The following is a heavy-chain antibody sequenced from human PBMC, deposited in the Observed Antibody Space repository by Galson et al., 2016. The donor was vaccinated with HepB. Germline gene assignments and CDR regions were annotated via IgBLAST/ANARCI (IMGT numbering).Heavy chain of an antibody. CDR1: GGSISNYY. D-gene: IGHD2-2*03. CDR2: IYHTGST. Sequence: SETLSLTCTVSGGSISNYYWSWIRQSPGKGLQWIGYIYHTGSTNKNPSLRRRVTISVDTSTNQFSLKLTSVTAADTAMYYCARDLGFCNTTSCSSPNAFDIWGQGTMVIVSS. V-gene: IGHV4-59*01. CDR3: ARDLGFCNTTSCSSPNAFDI. J-gene: IGHJ3*02.